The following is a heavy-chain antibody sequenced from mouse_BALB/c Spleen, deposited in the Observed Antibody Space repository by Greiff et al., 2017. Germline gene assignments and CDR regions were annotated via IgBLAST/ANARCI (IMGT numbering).Heavy chain of an antibody. J-gene: IGHJ4*01. CDR3: ARQGDRYDGVDY. CDR2: ISSGGGST. Sequence: EVQGVESGGGLVKPGGSLKLSCAASGFAFSSYDMSWVRQTPEKRLEWVAYISSGGGSTYYPDTVKGRFTISRDNAKNTLYLQMSSLKSEDTAMYYCARQGDRYDGVDYWGQGTSVTVSS. V-gene: IGHV5-12-1*01. CDR1: GFAFSSYD. D-gene: IGHD2-14*01.